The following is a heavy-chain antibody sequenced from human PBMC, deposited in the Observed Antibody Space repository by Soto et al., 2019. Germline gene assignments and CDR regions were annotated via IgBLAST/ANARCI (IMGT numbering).Heavy chain of an antibody. D-gene: IGHD2-2*02. CDR3: ARSLTEGYCTITGCYTRPLYGMDV. Sequence: ASVKVSCKASGYTFSGYYIHWLRQAPGQGLEWMGWINPNSGGTNYAQKFQGRVTVTGDTPTSTAYMELSRLTSDDTAVYYCARSLTEGYCTITGCYTRPLYGMDVWGQGTTVTV. CDR1: GYTFSGYY. V-gene: IGHV1-2*02. J-gene: IGHJ6*02. CDR2: INPNSGGT.